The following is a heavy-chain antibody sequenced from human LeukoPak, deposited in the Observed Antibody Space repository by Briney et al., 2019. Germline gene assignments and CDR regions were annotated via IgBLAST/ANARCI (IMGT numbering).Heavy chain of an antibody. J-gene: IGHJ4*02. CDR2: INQDGSEK. CDR1: GFNLNSYW. V-gene: IGHV3-7*05. Sequence: GGSLRLSCAASGFNLNSYWISWVRQAPGKGLEWLANINQDGSEKYYVDSVKGRFTISKDNAKNSLYLQMNSLRAEDTAVYYCTTFYSRLTDYWGQGTLVTVSS. CDR3: TTFYSRLTDY. D-gene: IGHD2/OR15-2a*01.